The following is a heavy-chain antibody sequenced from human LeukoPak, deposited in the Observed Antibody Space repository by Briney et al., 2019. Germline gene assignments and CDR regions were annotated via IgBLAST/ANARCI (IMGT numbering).Heavy chain of an antibody. V-gene: IGHV3-30*03. CDR1: GFTFSSYG. Sequence: GGSLRLSCAASGFTFSSYGMHWVRQAPGKGLEWVAVISHDGSNKYYADSVKGRFTISRDNSKNTLYLQMNSLRAEDTAVYYCARAEKETGIQLWLHFAHAPYYFDYWGQGTLVTVSS. J-gene: IGHJ4*02. CDR2: ISHDGSNK. CDR3: ARAEKETGIQLWLHFAHAPYYFDY. D-gene: IGHD5-18*01.